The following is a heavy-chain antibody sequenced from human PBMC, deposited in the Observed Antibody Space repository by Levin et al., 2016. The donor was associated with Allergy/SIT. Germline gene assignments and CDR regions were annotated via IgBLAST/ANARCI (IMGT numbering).Heavy chain of an antibody. CDR2: INQDGSRK. CDR3: ARDADCTDGVCFDY. J-gene: IGHJ4*02. CDR1: GFSFSNCA. Sequence: GESLKISCTASGFSFSNCAMSWVRQAPGKGLEWVANINQDGSRKYYVDSVKGRFTISRDNAKNSLYLQLNSLRADDTALYYCARDADCTDGVCFDYWGQGTLVTVSS. D-gene: IGHD2-8*01. V-gene: IGHV3-7*01.